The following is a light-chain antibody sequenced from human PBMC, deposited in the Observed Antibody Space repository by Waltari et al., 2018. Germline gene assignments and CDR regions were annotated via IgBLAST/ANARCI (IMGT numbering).Light chain of an antibody. CDR2: WAS. J-gene: IGKJ4*01. CDR1: QSVLYSSNNKNY. Sequence: DIVMTQSPDSLAVSLGERATINCKSSQSVLYSSNNKNYLAWYQQKPGQPPKLLIYWASNHASGVPYRFSGSGSGTDVTLTISSLQAEDVAVYYCQQYYSTPLTFGGGTKVEIK. V-gene: IGKV4-1*01. CDR3: QQYYSTPLT.